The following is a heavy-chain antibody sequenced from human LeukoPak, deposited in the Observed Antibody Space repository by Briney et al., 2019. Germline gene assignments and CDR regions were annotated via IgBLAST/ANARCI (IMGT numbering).Heavy chain of an antibody. V-gene: IGHV3-74*01. J-gene: IGHJ4*02. D-gene: IGHD5-18*01. Sequence: GGSLRLSCAASGFTLGSYWMHWVRQAPGKGLVWVSGIDSDGRSTSYADSVKGRFTISRDPAKNTLFLQMNSLRAEDTAVYYCARDTAPSYWGQGTLVTVSS. CDR3: ARDTAPSY. CDR2: IDSDGRST. CDR1: GFTLGSYW.